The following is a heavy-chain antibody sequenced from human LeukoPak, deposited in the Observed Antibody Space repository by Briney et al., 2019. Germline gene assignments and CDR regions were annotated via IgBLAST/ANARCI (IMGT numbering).Heavy chain of an antibody. V-gene: IGHV3-23*01. CDR1: GFTFSSYA. Sequence: GRSLRLSCAASGFTFSSYAMSWVRQAPGKGLEWVSAIGGSGGSTYYADSVKGRFTISRDNSKNTLYLQMNSLRAEDTAVYYCAEHGMGRSWFDPWGQGTLVTVSS. D-gene: IGHD3-10*01. J-gene: IGHJ5*02. CDR2: IGGSGGST. CDR3: AEHGMGRSWFDP.